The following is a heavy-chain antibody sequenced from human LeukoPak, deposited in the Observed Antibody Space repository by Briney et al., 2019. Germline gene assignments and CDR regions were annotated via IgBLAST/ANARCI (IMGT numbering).Heavy chain of an antibody. CDR3: ARECLTCGGDSYDY. D-gene: IGHD2-21*01. J-gene: IGHJ4*02. CDR1: GFTFDDYA. V-gene: IGHV3-9*01. Sequence: PGGSLRLSCAASGFTFDDYAMHWVRQAPGKGLEWVSGISWNSGSIGYADSVKGRFTISRDNAKNSLYLQMSSLRADDTAVYYCARECLTCGGDSYDYWGQGALVTVSS. CDR2: ISWNSGSI.